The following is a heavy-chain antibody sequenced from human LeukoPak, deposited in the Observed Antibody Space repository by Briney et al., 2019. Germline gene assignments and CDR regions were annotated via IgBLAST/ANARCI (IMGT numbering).Heavy chain of an antibody. Sequence: GGSLRLSCAATGFTFDDYAIQWVRQAPGKGLEWVSLISGVGGSTYYADSVKGRFTISSDNSKNSLYLQMNSLRTEDTALYYCAKVGIGALVAEYYFDYWGQGTLVTVSS. CDR1: GFTFDDYA. D-gene: IGHD1-26*01. V-gene: IGHV3-43*02. CDR3: AKVGIGALVAEYYFDY. CDR2: ISGVGGST. J-gene: IGHJ4*02.